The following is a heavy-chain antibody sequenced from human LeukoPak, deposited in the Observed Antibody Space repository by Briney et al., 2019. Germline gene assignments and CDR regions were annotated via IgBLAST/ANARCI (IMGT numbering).Heavy chain of an antibody. J-gene: IGHJ4*02. V-gene: IGHV4-39*01. CDR3: ARLLLVSSSWSPYFDY. CDR1: GGSISSSSYF. D-gene: IGHD6-13*01. CDR2: IYYSGST. Sequence: SETLSLTRTVSGGSISSSSYFWGWIRQPPGKGLEWIGNIYYSGSTHYNPSLKSRVIISVDTSKNQFSLNLTSVTAADTSVYYCARLLLVSSSWSPYFDYWGQGTLVTVSS.